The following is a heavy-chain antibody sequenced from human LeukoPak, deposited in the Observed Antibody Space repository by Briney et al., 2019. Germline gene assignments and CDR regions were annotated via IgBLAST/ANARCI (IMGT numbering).Heavy chain of an antibody. Sequence: SQTLSLTCTLSGGSISSGSYYWRWIRQPAGKGLEWIGRIYTSGSTNYNPSLKSRVTISVDTSKNQFSLKLSSVTAADTAVYYCARGGENYYYDSSGYPDYWGQGTLVTVSS. V-gene: IGHV4-61*02. CDR2: IYTSGST. CDR3: ARGGENYYYDSSGYPDY. J-gene: IGHJ4*02. D-gene: IGHD3-22*01. CDR1: GGSISSGSYY.